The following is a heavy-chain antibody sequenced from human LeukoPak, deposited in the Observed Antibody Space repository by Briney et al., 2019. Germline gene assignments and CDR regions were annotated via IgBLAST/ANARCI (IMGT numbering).Heavy chain of an antibody. V-gene: IGHV3-21*01. J-gene: IGHJ4*02. Sequence: GGSLRLSCAASGFTFSSYSMNWVRQAPGKGLEWVSSISSSSSYIYYADSVKGRFTISRDNSKNTLYLQMNSLRAEDTAVYYCARDLRDSGHKSDYWGQGTLVTVSS. CDR2: ISSSSSYI. CDR3: ARDLRDSGHKSDY. CDR1: GFTFSSYS. D-gene: IGHD1-26*01.